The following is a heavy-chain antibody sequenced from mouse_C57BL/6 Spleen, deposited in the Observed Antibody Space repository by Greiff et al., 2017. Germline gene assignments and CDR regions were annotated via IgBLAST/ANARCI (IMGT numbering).Heavy chain of an antibody. CDR3: ASDYGSSLAWFAY. V-gene: IGHV14-3*01. D-gene: IGHD1-1*01. CDR2: IDPANGNT. J-gene: IGHJ3*01. CDR1: GFNIKNTY. Sequence: VQLQQSVAELVRPGASVKLSCTASGFNIKNTYMHWVKQRPEQGLEWIGRIDPANGNTKYAPKFQGKATITADTSSNTAYLQLSSLTSEDTAIYYGASDYGSSLAWFAYWGQGTLGTVSA.